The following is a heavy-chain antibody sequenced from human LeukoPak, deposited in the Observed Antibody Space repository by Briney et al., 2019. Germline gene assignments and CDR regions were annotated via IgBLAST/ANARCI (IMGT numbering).Heavy chain of an antibody. CDR3: AKGYCSSTSCYVYYFDY. CDR2: ISWNSGSI. Sequence: PGGSLRLSCAASGFTFDDYAMHWVRQAPGKGLEWVSGISWNSGSIGYADSVKGRFTISRDNAKNSLYLQMNSLRAEDTALYYCAKGYCSSTSCYVYYFDYWGQGTLVTVSS. D-gene: IGHD2-2*01. J-gene: IGHJ4*02. V-gene: IGHV3-9*01. CDR1: GFTFDDYA.